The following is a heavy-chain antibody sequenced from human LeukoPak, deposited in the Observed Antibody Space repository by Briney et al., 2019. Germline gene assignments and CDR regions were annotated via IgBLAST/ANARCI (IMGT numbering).Heavy chain of an antibody. V-gene: IGHV3-74*01. CDR3: VRDLYYRIDS. CDR2: INSDGSST. Sequence: GGSLRLLCAASGFTFSNYWTHWVRQVPGKGLFWVSRINSDGSSTTYADSVKGRITISRDNAKNTLCLQMNSLRAEDTAVYYCVRDLYYRIDSRGQGTLVTVSS. CDR1: GFTFSNYW. D-gene: IGHD3-22*01. J-gene: IGHJ4*02.